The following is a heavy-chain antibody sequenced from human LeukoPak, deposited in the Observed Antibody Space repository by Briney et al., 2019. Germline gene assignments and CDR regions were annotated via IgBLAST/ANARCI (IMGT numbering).Heavy chain of an antibody. J-gene: IGHJ4*02. V-gene: IGHV1-69*04. CDR2: IIPILGIA. D-gene: IGHD6-13*01. Sequence: ASVKVSCKASGGTFSSYAISWVGQAPGQGLEWMGRIIPILGIANYAQKFQGRVTITADKSTSTAYMELSSLRSEDTAVYYCARDRYSSSWYLNYWGQGTLVTVSS. CDR1: GGTFSSYA. CDR3: ARDRYSSSWYLNY.